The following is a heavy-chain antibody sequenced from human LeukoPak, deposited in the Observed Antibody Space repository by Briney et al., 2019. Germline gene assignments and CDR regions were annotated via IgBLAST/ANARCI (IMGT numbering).Heavy chain of an antibody. Sequence: PSETLSLTCTVSGGSISSGSYYWSWIRQPAGKGLEWIGRIYTSGSTNYNPSLKSRVILSVDTSKNQFFLKLISVTVADTAVYYCARGQGATVPQVGKNWFDPWGQGTRVTVSS. CDR1: GGSISSGSYY. V-gene: IGHV4-61*02. J-gene: IGHJ5*02. CDR2: IYTSGST. CDR3: ARGQGATVPQVGKNWFDP. D-gene: IGHD1-26*01.